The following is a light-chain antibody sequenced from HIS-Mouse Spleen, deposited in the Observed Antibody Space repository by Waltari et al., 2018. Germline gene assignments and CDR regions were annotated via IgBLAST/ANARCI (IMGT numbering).Light chain of an antibody. CDR3: SSYTSSSTLDYV. V-gene: IGLV2-14*03. CDR1: SSDVGGYNY. CDR2: DVS. J-gene: IGLJ1*01. Sequence: QSALTQPASVSGSPGQSITIPCTGASSDVGGYNYVSWYQQHPGKAPKLMFYDVSNRPSVVSHRFSGSKSGNTASLTISGLQAEDEADYYCSSYTSSSTLDYVFGTGTKVTVL.